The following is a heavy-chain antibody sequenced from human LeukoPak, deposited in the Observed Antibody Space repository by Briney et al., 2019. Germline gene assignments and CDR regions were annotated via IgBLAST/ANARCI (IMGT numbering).Heavy chain of an antibody. CDR1: GFTFSTYW. CDR2: VNQDGSEK. V-gene: IGHV3-7*01. D-gene: IGHD6-6*01. Sequence: PGGSLRLSCAASGFTFSTYWMSWIRQAPGKGLEWVANVNQDGSEKNYVDSVKGRFTISRDNAKNSLYLQMNSLGAGDTAVYYCARDGWIAARFVDFWGQGTLVTVSS. CDR3: ARDGWIAARFVDF. J-gene: IGHJ4*02.